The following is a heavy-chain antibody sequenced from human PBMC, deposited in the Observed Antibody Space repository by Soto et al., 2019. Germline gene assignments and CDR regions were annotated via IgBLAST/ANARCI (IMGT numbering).Heavy chain of an antibody. V-gene: IGHV3-15*07. J-gene: IGHJ6*02. Sequence: EVQLVESGGGLVKPGGSLRLACAASGFTLRTAWMNWVRQAPGKGLEWVGRIKRESDGGTTDYGVSVRGRFTISRDEPQNTLYLQMNSLGTEDTAVYYCATEPYFYDSSGVDVWGQGTTVTVSS. CDR1: GFTLRTAW. CDR2: IKRESDGGTT. CDR3: ATEPYFYDSSGVDV.